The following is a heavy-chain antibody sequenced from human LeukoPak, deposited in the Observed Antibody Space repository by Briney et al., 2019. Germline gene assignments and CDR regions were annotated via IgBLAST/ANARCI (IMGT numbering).Heavy chain of an antibody. CDR2: IYYSGST. CDR3: ARGSSGFNGGAFDI. CDR1: GGSISSYY. D-gene: IGHD6-19*01. V-gene: IGHV4-59*01. Sequence: SETLSLTCTVSGGSISSYYWSWIRQPPGKGLEWIGYIYYSGSTNYNPSLKSRVTISVDTSKNQFPLKLSSVTAADTAVYYCARGSSGFNGGAFDIWGQGTMVTVSS. J-gene: IGHJ3*02.